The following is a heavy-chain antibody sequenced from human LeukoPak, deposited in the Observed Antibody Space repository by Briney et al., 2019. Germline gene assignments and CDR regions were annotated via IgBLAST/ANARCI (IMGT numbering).Heavy chain of an antibody. CDR1: GYTFTSYG. D-gene: IGHD6-19*01. CDR3: ARAAGGSGWYWFDP. J-gene: IGHJ5*02. Sequence: ASVKVSCKTSGYTFTSYGISWVRQAPGQGLEWMGWISAYNGNTNYAQKLQGRVTMTTDTSTSTAYMELRSLRSDDTAVYYCARAAGGSGWYWFDPWGQGTLVTVSS. CDR2: ISAYNGNT. V-gene: IGHV1-18*01.